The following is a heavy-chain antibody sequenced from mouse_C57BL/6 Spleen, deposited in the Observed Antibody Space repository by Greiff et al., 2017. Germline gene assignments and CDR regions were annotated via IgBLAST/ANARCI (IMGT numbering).Heavy chain of an antibody. CDR2: IFPGSGST. CDR3: AMGDGYSFAY. CDR1: GYTFTDYY. D-gene: IGHD2-3*01. V-gene: IGHV1-75*01. Sequence: QVQLQQSGPALVKPGASVQISCKASGYTFTDYYINWVKQRPGQGLEWIGWIFPGSGSTYYNEKSTGKATLPVDKSSRTSYMLLSILTSENSAVYFCAMGDGYSFAYWGQGTLVTGAA. J-gene: IGHJ3*01.